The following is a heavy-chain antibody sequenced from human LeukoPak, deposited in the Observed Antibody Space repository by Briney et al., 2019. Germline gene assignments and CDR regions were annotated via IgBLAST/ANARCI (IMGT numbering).Heavy chain of an antibody. J-gene: IGHJ6*03. CDR3: AGRSSTPSYYYYMDV. Sequence: SETLSLTCTVSGGSISSSSYYWGWIRQPPGKGLEWIGSIYYSGSTYYNPSLKSRVTISVDTSKNQFSLKLSSVTAADTAVYYCAGRSSTPSYYYYMDVWGKGTTVTVSS. CDR1: GGSISSSSYY. V-gene: IGHV4-39*07. CDR2: IYYSGST. D-gene: IGHD2-2*01.